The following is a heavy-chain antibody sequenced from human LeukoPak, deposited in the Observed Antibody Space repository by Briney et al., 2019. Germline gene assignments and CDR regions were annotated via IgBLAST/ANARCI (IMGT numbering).Heavy chain of an antibody. CDR2: IKQDGSEK. D-gene: IGHD3-22*01. CDR1: GFTFSRYW. V-gene: IGHV3-7*01. J-gene: IGHJ4*02. CDR3: ARALQVDYYDSSGYLF. Sequence: GGSLRLSCAASGFTFSRYWMSWVRQAPGKGLEWVANIKQDGSEKYYVDSVKGRFTISRDNAENSLYLQMNSLGAEDTAVYYCARALQVDYYDSSGYLFWGQGTLVTVSS.